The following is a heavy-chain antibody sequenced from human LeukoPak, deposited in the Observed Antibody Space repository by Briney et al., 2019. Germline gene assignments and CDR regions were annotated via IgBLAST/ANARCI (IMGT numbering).Heavy chain of an antibody. Sequence: PSETLSLTCAVSGYSLSSGYYWGWIRQPPGKGLEWIGSIYHSGSTYYNPSLKSRVTISVDTSKNQFSLKLSSVTAADTAVYYCARLRMGMGSVDYWGQGTLVTVSS. V-gene: IGHV4-38-2*01. D-gene: IGHD7-27*01. CDR3: ARLRMGMGSVDY. J-gene: IGHJ4*02. CDR2: IYHSGST. CDR1: GYSLSSGYY.